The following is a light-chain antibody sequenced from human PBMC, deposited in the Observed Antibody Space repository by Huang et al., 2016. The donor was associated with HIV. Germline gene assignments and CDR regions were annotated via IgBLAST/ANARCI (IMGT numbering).Light chain of an antibody. V-gene: IGKV1-6*01. CDR1: QDIGND. Sequence: AIQMTQSPASLSASVGDRVTITCRASQDIGNDLGWYQQRLGKAPKLLVSTASHLQSGVPSRFTGSGSGTHFTLTISGLQPEDFATYYCLQGYTYPWTFGQGTKVEI. CDR3: LQGYTYPWT. CDR2: TAS. J-gene: IGKJ1*01.